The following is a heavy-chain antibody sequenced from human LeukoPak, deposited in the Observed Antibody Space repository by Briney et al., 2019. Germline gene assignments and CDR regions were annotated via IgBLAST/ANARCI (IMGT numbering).Heavy chain of an antibody. CDR3: AKGAYYYFLDV. CDR1: GFTFSGYA. J-gene: IGHJ6*03. Sequence: GGSLRLSCVASGFTFSGYAMYWVRQAPGRGPEWVSYISSSSSTIYYADSVKGRFTISRDNAKDSLYLQMNSLRVEDTAVYYCAKGAYYYFLDVWGKGTTVTVSS. V-gene: IGHV3-48*04. CDR2: ISSSSSTI.